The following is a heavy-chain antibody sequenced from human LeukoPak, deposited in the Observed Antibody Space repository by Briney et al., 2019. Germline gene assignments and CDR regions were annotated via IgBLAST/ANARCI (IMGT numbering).Heavy chain of an antibody. D-gene: IGHD5-24*01. CDR3: TRDQMNY. CDR2: IFSNGDT. CDR1: EFTVSRNY. J-gene: IGHJ4*02. V-gene: IGHV3-53*01. Sequence: GGSLKLSCTASEFTVSRNYMLWVRQAPGKGLEWVSLIFSNGDTHYADSVKGRFTISRDTSKNTVSLQMNSLRVEDTAMYYCTRDQMNYWGQGTLVTVSS.